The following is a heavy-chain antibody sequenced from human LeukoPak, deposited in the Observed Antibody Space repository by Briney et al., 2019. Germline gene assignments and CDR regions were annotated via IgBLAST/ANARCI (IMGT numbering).Heavy chain of an antibody. CDR2: IYPGDSDT. J-gene: IGHJ4*02. D-gene: IGHD3-22*01. V-gene: IGHV5-51*01. CDR3: ARVYYDSSGYHQYYFDY. Sequence: GESLKISCKGSGYSFTSYWIGWVRQMPGKGLEWMGIIYPGDSDTRYSTSFQGQVTISADKSISTAYLQWSSLKASDTAMYYCARVYYDSSGYHQYYFDYWGQGTLVTVSS. CDR1: GYSFTSYW.